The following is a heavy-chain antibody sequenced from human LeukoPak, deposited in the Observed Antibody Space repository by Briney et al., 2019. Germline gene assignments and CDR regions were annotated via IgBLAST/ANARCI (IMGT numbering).Heavy chain of an antibody. V-gene: IGHV3-74*01. Sequence: TGGSLRLSCAVSGFTFSNYWMHWVRQAPGKGLVWVSRINSDGSTTYADSVKGRFTISRDNAKNTLYLQMNSLRAEDTAVYYCARDHPAGWELLWGYYFDYWGQGTLVTVSS. CDR1: GFTFSNYW. J-gene: IGHJ4*02. CDR2: INSDGST. D-gene: IGHD1-26*01. CDR3: ARDHPAGWELLWGYYFDY.